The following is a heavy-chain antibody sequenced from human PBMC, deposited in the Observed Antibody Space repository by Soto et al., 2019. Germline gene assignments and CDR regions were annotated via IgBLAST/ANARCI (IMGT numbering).Heavy chain of an antibody. CDR3: ARRHGTVALRGVFDH. D-gene: IGHD4-17*01. J-gene: IGHJ4*02. Sequence: QVQLQESGPGLVKPSETLSLTCTVSGGSISSYYWSWIRQPPGKGLEWIGYIYYSGITNYNPSLKSRVTISVDTSKNQFSLKLSSVTAADTAIYYCARRHGTVALRGVFDHRGQGTLVTVSS. V-gene: IGHV4-59*08. CDR1: GGSISSYY. CDR2: IYYSGIT.